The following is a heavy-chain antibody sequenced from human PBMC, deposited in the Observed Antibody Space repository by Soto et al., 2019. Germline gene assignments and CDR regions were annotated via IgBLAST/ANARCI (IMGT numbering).Heavy chain of an antibody. J-gene: IGHJ3*02. CDR2: IYPGDSDT. Sequence: GESLKISCKGSGYSFTSYWIGWVRQMPGKGLEWMGIIYPGDSDTRYSPSFQGQVTISADKSISTAYLQWSSLKASDTAMYYCARHHLKSDYYDSSGEDAFDIWGQGTMVTVSS. CDR1: GYSFTSYW. V-gene: IGHV5-51*01. D-gene: IGHD3-22*01. CDR3: ARHHLKSDYYDSSGEDAFDI.